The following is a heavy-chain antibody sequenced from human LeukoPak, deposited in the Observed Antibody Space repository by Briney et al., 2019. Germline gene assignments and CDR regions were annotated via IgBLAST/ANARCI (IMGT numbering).Heavy chain of an antibody. V-gene: IGHV4-39*01. CDR3: ARHNVEGYCSGGSCFPDNWFDP. Sequence: SETLSLTCTVSGGSIGSSSYYWGWIRQPPGKGLEWIGSIYYSGSTYYNPSLKSRVTISVDTSKNQFSLKLSSVTAADTAVYYCARHNVEGYCSGGSCFPDNWFDPWGQGTLVTVSS. CDR1: GGSIGSSSYY. CDR2: IYYSGST. D-gene: IGHD2-15*01. J-gene: IGHJ5*02.